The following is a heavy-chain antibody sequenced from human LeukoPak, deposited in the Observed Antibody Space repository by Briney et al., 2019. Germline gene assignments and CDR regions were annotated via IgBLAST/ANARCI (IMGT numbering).Heavy chain of an antibody. V-gene: IGHV4-39*07. J-gene: IGHJ4*02. D-gene: IGHD3-22*01. Sequence: SETLSLTCTVSGGSISSSSYYWGWIRQPPGKGLEWLGEINHSGSTNYNPSLKSRVTISVDTSKNQFSLKLSSVTAADTAVYYCARYPYYHDSSGYYGYFDYWGQGTLVTVSS. CDR3: ARYPYYHDSSGYYGYFDY. CDR2: INHSGST. CDR1: GGSISSSSYY.